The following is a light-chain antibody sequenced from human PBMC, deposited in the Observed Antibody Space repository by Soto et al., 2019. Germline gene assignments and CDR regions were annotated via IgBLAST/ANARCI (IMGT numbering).Light chain of an antibody. V-gene: IGLV2-23*01. CDR1: SSDVGSYNL. J-gene: IGLJ2*01. Sequence: QSALTQPASVSGSPGQSITISCTGTSSDVGSYNLVSWYQQHPGKAPKLMIYEGNKRPSGVSNRFSGSKSGNTASLTISGLQAEDEADYYCCSYEVNRKVVFGGGTQLTVL. CDR3: CSYEVNRKVV. CDR2: EGN.